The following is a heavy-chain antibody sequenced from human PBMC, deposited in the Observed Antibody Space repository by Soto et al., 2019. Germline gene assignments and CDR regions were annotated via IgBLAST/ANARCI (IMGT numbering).Heavy chain of an antibody. V-gene: IGHV3-53*01. CDR2: VCTGGAT. CDR1: GFDVTTNC. D-gene: IGHD1-1*01. Sequence: SVGSLRLSCVGSGFDVTTNCMRWVRQAPGKGLECVSIVCTGGATHYADSVKGRFTISRDSSKNTVHLQMNNVRAEDTAVYYCVRDKRTISGIFPGYWGQGTQVTVSS. J-gene: IGHJ4*02. CDR3: VRDKRTISGIFPGY.